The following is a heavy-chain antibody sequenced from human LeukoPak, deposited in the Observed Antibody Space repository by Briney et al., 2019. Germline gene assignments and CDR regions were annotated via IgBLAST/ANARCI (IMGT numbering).Heavy chain of an antibody. V-gene: IGHV3-30*04. J-gene: IGHJ4*02. Sequence: GGSLRLSCVASGFTFSRYAIHWVRQAPGEGLEWVALISHDGNNKNYADSVKGRFTISRDNSGNTLYLQMNSLKPEDTAVYHCARDVAIGGDVNRFDHWGQGSLVTVSS. CDR2: ISHDGNNK. CDR3: ARDVAIGGDVNRFDH. CDR1: GFTFSRYA. D-gene: IGHD2-21*01.